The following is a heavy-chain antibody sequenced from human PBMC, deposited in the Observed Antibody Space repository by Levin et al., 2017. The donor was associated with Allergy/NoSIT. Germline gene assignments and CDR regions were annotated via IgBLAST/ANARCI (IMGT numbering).Heavy chain of an antibody. Sequence: PGGSLRLSCAASGFTFDDYGMSWVRQAPGKGLEWVSGINWNGGSTGYADSVKGRFTISRDNAKNSLYLQMNSLRAEDTALYHCARVRVGRFLEWHFDYWGQGTLVTVSS. V-gene: IGHV3-20*01. CDR3: ARVRVGRFLEWHFDY. CDR2: INWNGGST. CDR1: GFTFDDYG. J-gene: IGHJ4*02. D-gene: IGHD3-3*01.